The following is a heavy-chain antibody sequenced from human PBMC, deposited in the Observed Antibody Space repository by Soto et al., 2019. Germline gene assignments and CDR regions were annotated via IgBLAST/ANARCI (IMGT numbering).Heavy chain of an antibody. CDR2: INPSGGKT. CDR1: GYVFMAYY. Sequence: QVQLEQSGAEVKKPGGSVKVSCKATGYVFMAYYMHWVRQAPGQGPEWMGRINPSGGKTNYEEKFQGRVTMTSDTSTSTFYMELISPRSEDTAVYYFARSLYGSGSYFDQWGQGTLVTVSS. V-gene: IGHV1-46*01. CDR3: ARSLYGSGSYFDQ. D-gene: IGHD3-10*01. J-gene: IGHJ4*02.